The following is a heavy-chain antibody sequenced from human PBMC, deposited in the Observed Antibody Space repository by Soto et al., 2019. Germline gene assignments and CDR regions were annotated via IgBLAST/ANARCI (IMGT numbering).Heavy chain of an antibody. J-gene: IGHJ5*02. V-gene: IGHV1-3*01. Sequence: ASVKVSCKASGYTFTRYTMNWVRQAPGQRLEWMGWINPDNGNTKSSQKFLDRDIITRDTSASTAYMDLSSLRSEDTAVYYCARGIATGQLDPWGQGTLVTVSS. CDR1: GYTFTRYT. D-gene: IGHD2-15*01. CDR2: INPDNGNT. CDR3: ARGIATGQLDP.